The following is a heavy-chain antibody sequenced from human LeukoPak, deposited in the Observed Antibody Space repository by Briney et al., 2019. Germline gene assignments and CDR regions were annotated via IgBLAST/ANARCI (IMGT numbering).Heavy chain of an antibody. J-gene: IGHJ4*02. CDR2: ISGSGGST. CDR1: GFTFSSYA. V-gene: IGHV3-23*01. D-gene: IGHD1-26*01. CDR3: AKDFGGSHPYYFDY. Sequence: GAPLRLSCAASGFTFSSYAMSWVRQAPGKGLEWVSAISGSGGSTYYADSVKGRFTISRDNSKNTLYLQMNSLRAEDTAVYYCAKDFGGSHPYYFDYWGQGTLVTVSS.